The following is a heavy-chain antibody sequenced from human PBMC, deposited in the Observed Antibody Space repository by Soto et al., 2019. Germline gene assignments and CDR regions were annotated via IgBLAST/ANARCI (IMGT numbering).Heavy chain of an antibody. D-gene: IGHD1-26*01. CDR2: IYYSGST. CDR3: ARDSGSYHDAFDI. Sequence: QVQLQESGPGLVKPSETLSLTCTVSGGSISSYYWSWIRQPPGKGLEWIGYIYYSGSTNYNPSLTSRVTISVDTSKNQFSLKLSAVTAADTAVYYCARDSGSYHDAFDIWGQGTMVTVSS. J-gene: IGHJ3*02. CDR1: GGSISSYY. V-gene: IGHV4-59*01.